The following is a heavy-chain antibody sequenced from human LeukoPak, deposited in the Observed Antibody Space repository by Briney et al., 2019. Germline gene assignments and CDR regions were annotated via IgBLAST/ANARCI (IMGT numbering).Heavy chain of an antibody. CDR3: ARGGASRITIFGVVEIYYYGMDV. J-gene: IGHJ6*02. V-gene: IGHV3-74*01. CDR1: GFTFSSYW. Sequence: PGGSLRLSCAASGFTFSSYWMHWVRQAPGKGLVWVSRINSDGSSTSYADSVKGRFTISRDNAKNTLYLQMNSLRAEDTAVHYCARGGASRITIFGVVEIYYYGMDVWGQGTTVTVSS. CDR2: INSDGSST. D-gene: IGHD3-3*01.